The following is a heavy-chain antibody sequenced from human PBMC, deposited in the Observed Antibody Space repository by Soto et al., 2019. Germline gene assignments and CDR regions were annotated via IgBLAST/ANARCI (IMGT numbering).Heavy chain of an antibody. Sequence: QLQLQESGPGLVKPSETLSLTCTVSSASISSGSDFWGWIRQPPGKGLEWIGSIYYTGTTSYNPSLKSRVTMSIDTSTNQVSMKRSAESAADTAVYVYATHTGYLSGKRWFDPWGQGTLVTVSS. D-gene: IGHD1-26*01. CDR2: IYYTGTT. CDR1: SASISSGSDF. CDR3: ATHTGYLSGKRWFDP. J-gene: IGHJ5*02. V-gene: IGHV4-39*01.